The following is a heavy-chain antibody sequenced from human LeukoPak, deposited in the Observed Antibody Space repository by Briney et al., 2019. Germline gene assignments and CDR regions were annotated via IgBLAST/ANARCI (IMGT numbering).Heavy chain of an antibody. CDR3: AREGGFFRPLDY. CDR1: GGXVTSTNW. V-gene: IGHV4-4*02. D-gene: IGHD3-3*01. CDR2: VHLEGRT. Sequence: SETLSLTCVVSGGXVTSTNWWTWVRQPPGKGLEWIGEVHLEGRTNYNPSLESRLTISVDLSENHISLKLTSVTAADTAVYYCAREGGFFRPLDYSGQGTLVTVSS. J-gene: IGHJ4*02.